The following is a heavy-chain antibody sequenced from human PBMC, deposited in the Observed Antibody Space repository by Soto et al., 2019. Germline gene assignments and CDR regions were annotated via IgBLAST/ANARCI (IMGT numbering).Heavy chain of an antibody. CDR3: ARLRLGYDILTGYTPMAWDI. V-gene: IGHV4-39*01. CDR1: GGSISSSSDY. J-gene: IGHJ3*02. CDR2: IYYSGST. Sequence: SETLSLTGTVSGGSISSSSDYWGWIRQPPGKGLEWIGSIYYSGSTYYNPSLKSRVTISVDTSKNQFSLKLSSVTAADTAVYYCARLRLGYDILTGYTPMAWDIWGQGTMVT. D-gene: IGHD3-9*01.